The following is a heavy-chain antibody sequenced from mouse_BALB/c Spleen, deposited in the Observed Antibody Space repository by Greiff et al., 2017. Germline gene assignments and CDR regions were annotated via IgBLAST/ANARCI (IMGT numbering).Heavy chain of an antibody. D-gene: IGHD2-1*01. J-gene: IGHJ3*01. CDR2: ISYSGST. CDR3: ARGGGNYGWFAY. V-gene: IGHV3-8*02. CDR1: GDSITSGY. Sequence: EVKLMESGPSLVKPSQTLSLTCSVTGDSITSGYWNWIRKFPGNKLEYMGYISYSGSTYYNPSLKSRISITRDTSKNQYYLQLNSVTTEDTATYYCARGGGNYGWFAYWGQGTLVTVSA.